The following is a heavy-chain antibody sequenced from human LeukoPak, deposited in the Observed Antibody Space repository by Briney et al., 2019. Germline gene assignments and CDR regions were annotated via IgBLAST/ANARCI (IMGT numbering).Heavy chain of an antibody. V-gene: IGHV3-11*01. CDR2: MSSSGSTI. CDR3: AKDLRQWLAKGPFDY. Sequence: GGSLRLSCAASRFTFSDYHMSWIRQAPGKGLEWVSYMSSSGSTIYYADSVKGRFTISRDNAKNSLYVQMNSLRAEDTAVYYCAKDLRQWLAKGPFDYWGQGTLVTVSS. CDR1: RFTFSDYH. D-gene: IGHD6-19*01. J-gene: IGHJ4*02.